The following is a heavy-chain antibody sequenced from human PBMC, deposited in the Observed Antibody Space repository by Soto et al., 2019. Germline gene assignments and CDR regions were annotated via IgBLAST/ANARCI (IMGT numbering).Heavy chain of an antibody. Sequence: PGGSLRLSCAASGFTFSSYCMHWVRQAPGKGLEWVAVISYDGSNKYYADSVKGRFTISRDNSKNTLYLQMNSLRAEDTAVYYCARLAISESHYDFWSGYIRVGSEFDYWGQGTLVTVSS. CDR1: GFTFSSYC. J-gene: IGHJ4*02. D-gene: IGHD3-3*01. V-gene: IGHV3-30*03. CDR2: ISYDGSNK. CDR3: ARLAISESHYDFWSGYIRVGSEFDY.